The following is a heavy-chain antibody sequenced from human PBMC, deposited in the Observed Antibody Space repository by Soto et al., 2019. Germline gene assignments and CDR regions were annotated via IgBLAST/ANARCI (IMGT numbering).Heavy chain of an antibody. Sequence: GGSLRLSCVASGFTFSSYSMNWVRQAPGQGLEWISYISSSSSTIYYEDSVKGRFTISRDNAKNSLYLHMNSLRDEDTAVYYCARVIAMDLLLHTAPGYWGQGTLVTVSS. J-gene: IGHJ4*02. D-gene: IGHD5-18*01. CDR3: ARVIAMDLLLHTAPGY. CDR2: ISSSSSTI. CDR1: GFTFSSYS. V-gene: IGHV3-48*02.